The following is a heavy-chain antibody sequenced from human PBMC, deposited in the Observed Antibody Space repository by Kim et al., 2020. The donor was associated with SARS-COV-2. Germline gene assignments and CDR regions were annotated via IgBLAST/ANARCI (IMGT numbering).Heavy chain of an antibody. CDR3: ARDQYPSSSSPNYYYGMDV. V-gene: IGHV3-48*04. Sequence: GGSLRLSCAASGFTFSSYSMNWVRQAPGKGLEWVSYISSSSSTIYYADSVKGRFTISRDNAKNSLYLQMNSLRAEDTAVYYCARDQYPSSSSPNYYYGMDVWGQGTTVTVSS. CDR2: ISSSSSTI. CDR1: GFTFSSYS. J-gene: IGHJ6*02. D-gene: IGHD6-13*01.